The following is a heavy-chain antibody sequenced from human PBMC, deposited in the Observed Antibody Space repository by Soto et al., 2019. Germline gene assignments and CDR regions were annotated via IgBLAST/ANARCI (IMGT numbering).Heavy chain of an antibody. Sequence: SETLSLTCTVSGGSISSSNYYWGWIRQPPGKGLEWIGSIFYSGYTYYNPSLKIRVTISVDTSKNQFSLKLSSVTAADTAVYYCARGYGRNFDYWGQGTLVTVSS. CDR3: ARGYGRNFDY. J-gene: IGHJ4*02. CDR2: IFYSGYT. V-gene: IGHV4-39*07. CDR1: GGSISSSNYY. D-gene: IGHD5-18*01.